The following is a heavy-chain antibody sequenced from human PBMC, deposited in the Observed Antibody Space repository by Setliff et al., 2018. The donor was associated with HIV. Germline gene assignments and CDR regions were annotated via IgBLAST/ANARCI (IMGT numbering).Heavy chain of an antibody. CDR1: GGSISDSH. J-gene: IGHJ4*01. CDR3: ANDRYTGSYYPDF. D-gene: IGHD1-26*01. Sequence: SETLSLTCSVSGGSISDSHWSWIRQPAGKGLEWLGRFYTNGNTYYNPSPRSRVTVSVDTSKNRFTLKMTYMTAADTAIYYCANDRYTGSYYPDFWGRGIPVTVS. V-gene: IGHV4-4*07. CDR2: FYTNGNT.